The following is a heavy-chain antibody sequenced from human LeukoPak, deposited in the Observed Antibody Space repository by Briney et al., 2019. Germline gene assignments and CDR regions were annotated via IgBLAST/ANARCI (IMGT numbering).Heavy chain of an antibody. CDR3: ATSFWSGYPSNWFDP. CDR2: FDPEDGET. Sequence: ASVKVSCKVSGYTLTELSMHWVRQAPGKGLEWMGGFDPEDGETIYAQKFQGRVTMTEDTSTDTAYMELSGLRPEDTAVYYCATSFWSGYPSNWFDPWGQGTLVTVSS. V-gene: IGHV1-24*01. J-gene: IGHJ5*02. CDR1: GYTLTELS. D-gene: IGHD3-3*01.